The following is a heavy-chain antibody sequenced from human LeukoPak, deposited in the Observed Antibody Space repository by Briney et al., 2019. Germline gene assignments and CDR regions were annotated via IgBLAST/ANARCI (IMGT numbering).Heavy chain of an antibody. Sequence: GESLKISCKGSGYSFTSYWIGWVRQMPGKGLEWMGIICPGDSDTRYSPSFQGQVTISADKSISTAYLQWSSLKASDTAMYYCASSPSGNSDAFDIWGQGTMVTVSS. CDR2: ICPGDSDT. CDR3: ASSPSGNSDAFDI. CDR1: GYSFTSYW. D-gene: IGHD4-23*01. J-gene: IGHJ3*02. V-gene: IGHV5-51*01.